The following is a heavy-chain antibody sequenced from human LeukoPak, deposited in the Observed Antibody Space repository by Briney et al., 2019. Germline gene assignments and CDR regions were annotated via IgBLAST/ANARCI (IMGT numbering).Heavy chain of an antibody. J-gene: IGHJ6*04. D-gene: IGHD3-10*02. V-gene: IGHV3-48*03. Sequence: GGSLRLSCAASGFTFSSYEMNWVREAPGKGLEWVSYISSSGSTIYYADSVKGRFTISRDNAKNSLYLEMNSLRAEDTAVYYCAELGITMIGGVWGKGTTVTISS. CDR3: AELGITMIGGV. CDR2: ISSSGSTI. CDR1: GFTFSSYE.